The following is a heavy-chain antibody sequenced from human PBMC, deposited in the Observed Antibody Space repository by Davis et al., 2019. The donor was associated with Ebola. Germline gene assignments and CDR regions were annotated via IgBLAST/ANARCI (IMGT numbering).Heavy chain of an antibody. D-gene: IGHD6-19*01. CDR1: GFTFSSYA. CDR2: IGASGDST. V-gene: IGHV3-23*01. CDR3: AKDLGSSGWYQGYFQH. J-gene: IGHJ1*01. Sequence: GESLKISCAASGFTFSSYAMSWVRQAPGKGLEWVSAIGASGDSTYYADSVKGRFTISRDNSKNTLYLQMNSLRAEDTAVYYCAKDLGSSGWYQGYFQHWGQGTLVTVSS.